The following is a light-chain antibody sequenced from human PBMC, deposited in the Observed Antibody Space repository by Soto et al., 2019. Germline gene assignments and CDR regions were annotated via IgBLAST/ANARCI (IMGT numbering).Light chain of an antibody. CDR2: QGY. Sequence: QSALTQPASVSGSPGQSITISCTGTSSDVGKYNLVSWYQQHPGKAPKVMILQGYKRPSGVSNRFSCSKFGNTASLTISGLQAEDEAEYYCCAYAATYTYVFGTGTKLTVL. CDR1: SSDVGKYNL. J-gene: IGLJ1*01. V-gene: IGLV2-23*01. CDR3: CAYAATYTYV.